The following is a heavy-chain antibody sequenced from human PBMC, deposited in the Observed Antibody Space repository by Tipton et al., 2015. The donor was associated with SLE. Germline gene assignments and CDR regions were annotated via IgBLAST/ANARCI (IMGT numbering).Heavy chain of an antibody. J-gene: IGHJ4*02. CDR2: IYYSGST. D-gene: IGHD3-16*01. V-gene: IGHV4-39*07. CDR1: GGSISSSSYY. Sequence: TLSLTCTVSGGSISSSSYYWGWIRQPPGKGLEWIGSIYYSGSTYYNPSLKSRVTISVDTSKNQFSLKLSSVTAADTAVYYCRLITITSLFDYWGPGTLVTVSS. CDR3: RLITITSLFDY.